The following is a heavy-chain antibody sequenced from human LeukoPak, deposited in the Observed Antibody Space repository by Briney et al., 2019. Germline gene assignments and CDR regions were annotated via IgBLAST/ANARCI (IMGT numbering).Heavy chain of an antibody. Sequence: SETLSLTCAVSGGSISSSNWWSWVRQPPGKGLEWIGEIYHSGSTNYNPSLKSRVTISVDKSKNQFPLKLSSVTAADTAVYYCARNGDYSYYYYMDVWGKGTTVTVSS. V-gene: IGHV4-4*02. D-gene: IGHD4-17*01. CDR1: GGSISSSNW. CDR2: IYHSGST. J-gene: IGHJ6*03. CDR3: ARNGDYSYYYYMDV.